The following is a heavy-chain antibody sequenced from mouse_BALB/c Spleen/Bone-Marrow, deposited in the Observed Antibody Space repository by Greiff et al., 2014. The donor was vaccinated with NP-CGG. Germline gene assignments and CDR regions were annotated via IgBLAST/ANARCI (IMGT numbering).Heavy chain of an antibody. CDR3: ARSGERYGAMDY. J-gene: IGHJ4*01. CDR1: GFTFSDYY. Sequence: EVQVVESGGGLVKPGGSLKLSCAASGFTFSDYYMYWVRQTPEKRLEWVATISDGGSYTYYPDSVKGRFTISRDNAKNNLYLQMSSLKSEDTAMYYCARSGERYGAMDYWGQGTSVTAFS. CDR2: ISDGGSYT. D-gene: IGHD1-1*02. V-gene: IGHV5-4*02.